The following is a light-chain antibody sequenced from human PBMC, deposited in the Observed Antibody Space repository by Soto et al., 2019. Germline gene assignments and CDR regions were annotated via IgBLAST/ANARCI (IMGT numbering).Light chain of an antibody. CDR1: SSDVGVYNY. CDR3: SSYTSSSTWV. V-gene: IGLV2-14*01. CDR2: EVD. Sequence: QSALTQPASVSGSPGQSITISCTGTSSDVGVYNYVSWYQQHPGKAPKLMIYEVDYRPSGVSNRFSGSKSGNTASLTISGLQAEDEADYYCSSYTSSSTWVFGGGTQLTVL. J-gene: IGLJ3*02.